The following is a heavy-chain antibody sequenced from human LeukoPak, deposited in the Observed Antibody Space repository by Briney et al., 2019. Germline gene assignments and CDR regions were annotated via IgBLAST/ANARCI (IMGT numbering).Heavy chain of an antibody. D-gene: IGHD3-9*01. V-gene: IGHV4-30-4*07. CDR3: ASLDILTGYRFDY. CDR2: IYYSGST. J-gene: IGHJ4*02. Sequence: SQTLSLTCAVSGGSISSGGYSWRWIRQPPGKGLEWIGYIYYSGSTNYNPSLKSRVTISVDTSKNQFSLKLSSVTAADTAVYYCASLDILTGYRFDYWGQGTLVTVSS. CDR1: GGSISSGGYS.